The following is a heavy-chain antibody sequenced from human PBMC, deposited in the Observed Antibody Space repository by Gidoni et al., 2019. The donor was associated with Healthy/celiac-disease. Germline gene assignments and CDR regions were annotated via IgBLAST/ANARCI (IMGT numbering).Heavy chain of an antibody. V-gene: IGHV3-30*18. CDR2: ISYDGSNK. J-gene: IGHJ3*02. CDR1: GFTFSSYG. D-gene: IGHD1-26*01. Sequence: QVQLVESGGGVVQPGRSLRLSCAASGFTFSSYGMPWVRQAPGKGLEWVAVISYDGSNKYYADSVKGRFTISRDNSKNTLYLQMNSLRAEDTAVYYCAKGGRVGGSYYAFDIWGQGTMVTVSS. CDR3: AKGGRVGGSYYAFDI.